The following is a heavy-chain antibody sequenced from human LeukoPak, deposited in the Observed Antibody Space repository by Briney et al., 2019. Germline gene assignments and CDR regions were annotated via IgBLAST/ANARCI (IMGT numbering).Heavy chain of an antibody. CDR2: ISGSGGST. CDR1: GFTFSSYA. D-gene: IGHD4-11*01. Sequence: GGSLRLSCAASGFTFSSYAMSWVRQAPGKGLEWVSAISGSGGSTDYADSVKGRFTISRDNSKNTLYLQMNSLRAEDTAVYYCAKIREVADYIDGFDYWGQGTLVTVSS. CDR3: AKIREVADYIDGFDY. J-gene: IGHJ4*02. V-gene: IGHV3-23*01.